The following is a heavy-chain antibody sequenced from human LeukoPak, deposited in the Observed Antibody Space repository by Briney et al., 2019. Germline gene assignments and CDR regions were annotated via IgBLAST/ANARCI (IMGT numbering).Heavy chain of an antibody. CDR2: ISAYNGNT. J-gene: IGHJ4*02. CDR1: GYTFTSYG. D-gene: IGHD2-21*02. Sequence: ASVKVSCKASGYTFTSYGISWVRQAPGQGLEWKGWISAYNGNTNYAKKPQGRGTMTTDTTTRTDYMEMRRQRDEEAAVYYCARDINCGGDCYGGNDWGQGTLVTVSS. CDR3: ARDINCGGDCYGGND. V-gene: IGHV1-18*01.